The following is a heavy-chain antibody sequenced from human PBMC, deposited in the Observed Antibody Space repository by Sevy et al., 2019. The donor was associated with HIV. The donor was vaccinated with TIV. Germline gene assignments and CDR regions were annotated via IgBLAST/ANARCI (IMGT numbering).Heavy chain of an antibody. CDR1: GGSISGYY. D-gene: IGHD2-15*01. CDR3: ATCSPDYYYGMDV. J-gene: IGHJ6*02. CDR2: FYYSGRT. Sequence: SETLSLTCTVSGGSISGYYWSWIRQPPGKGLEWIGYFYYSGRTNYNPSLKSRVTISVDTSKNQVSLKLSSVTAADTAVYYCATCSPDYYYGMDVWGQGTTVTVSS. V-gene: IGHV4-59*03.